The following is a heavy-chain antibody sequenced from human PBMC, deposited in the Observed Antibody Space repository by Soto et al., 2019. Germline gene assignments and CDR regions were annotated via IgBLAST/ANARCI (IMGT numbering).Heavy chain of an antibody. CDR2: INHSGST. CDR3: ERDIVLIWLGELQYYGMDV. J-gene: IGHJ6*02. D-gene: IGHD3-10*01. V-gene: IGHV4-34*01. Sequence: SETLSLTCAVYGGSFSGYYWSWIRQPPGKGLEWIGEINHSGSTNYNPSLKSRVTISVDTSKNQFSLKLSSVTAADTAVYYCERDIVLIWLGELQYYGMDVWGQGTTATVSS. CDR1: GGSFSGYY.